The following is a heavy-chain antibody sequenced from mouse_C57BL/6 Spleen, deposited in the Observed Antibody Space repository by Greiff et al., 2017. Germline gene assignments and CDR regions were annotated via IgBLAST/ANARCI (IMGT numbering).Heavy chain of an antibody. CDR1: GFTFSSYA. Sequence: EVQRVESGEGLVKPGGSLKLSCAASGFTFSSYAMSWVRQTPEKRLEWVAYISSGGDYIYYADTVKGRFTISRDNARNTLYLQMSSLKSEDTAMYYCTREYYYGSSPAWFAYWGQGTLVTVSA. J-gene: IGHJ3*01. CDR3: TREYYYGSSPAWFAY. V-gene: IGHV5-9-1*02. D-gene: IGHD1-1*01. CDR2: ISSGGDYI.